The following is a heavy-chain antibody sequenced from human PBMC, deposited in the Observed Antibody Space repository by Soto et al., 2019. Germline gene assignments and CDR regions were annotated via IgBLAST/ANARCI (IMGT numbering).Heavy chain of an antibody. CDR2: IVPMLGTP. V-gene: IGHV1-69*13. Sequence: SVKVSCKXSGGTFDKFIMNWVRQTPGRGLEWMGGIVPMLGTPTYAEKFKGRVRISATGSATTTYMEVTSLRSEDTAIYYCARNGTYGSTRSHYSGMDVWGQGTTVTVS. J-gene: IGHJ6*02. CDR3: ARNGTYGSTRSHYSGMDV. CDR1: GGTFDKFI. D-gene: IGHD3-10*01.